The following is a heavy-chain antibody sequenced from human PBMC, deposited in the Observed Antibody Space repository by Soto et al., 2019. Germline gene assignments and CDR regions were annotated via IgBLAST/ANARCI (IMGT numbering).Heavy chain of an antibody. V-gene: IGHV1-58*01. Sequence: GASVKVTCKASGLAINSSAVQWVQQAHGQRLEWIGWIVVGSGNTNYAQKFQERVTITRDMSTSTAYMELSSLRSEDTAVYYCAAAPYNWNEVRPHYYYYYGMDVWGQGTTVTVSS. CDR1: GLAINSSA. CDR2: IVVGSGNT. CDR3: AAAPYNWNEVRPHYYYYYGMDV. D-gene: IGHD1-20*01. J-gene: IGHJ6*02.